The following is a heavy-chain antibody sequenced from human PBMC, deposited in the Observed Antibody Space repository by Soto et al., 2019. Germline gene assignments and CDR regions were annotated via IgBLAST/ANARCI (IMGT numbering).Heavy chain of an antibody. Sequence: SETLSLTCTVSGGSISSGGYYWSWIRQHPGKGLEWIGYIYYSGSTYYNPSLKSRVTISVDTSKNQFSLKLSSVTAADTAVYYCARDRVAAAGRGWFDPWGQGTLVTVSS. CDR3: ARDRVAAAGRGWFDP. V-gene: IGHV4-31*03. D-gene: IGHD6-13*01. J-gene: IGHJ5*02. CDR2: IYYSGST. CDR1: GGSISSGGYY.